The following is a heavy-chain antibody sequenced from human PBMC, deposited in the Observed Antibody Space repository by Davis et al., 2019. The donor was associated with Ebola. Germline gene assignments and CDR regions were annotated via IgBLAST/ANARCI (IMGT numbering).Heavy chain of an antibody. Sequence: SETLSLTCTVSGGSIDNYYLTWIRQPPGKGLEWVGYIYYNGHTNYNPSLKSRVTISVDTSKNQFSLKLTSVTAADTAVYFCARNTIYDYDGSVYSSPYYFDFWGQGTLVTVSS. CDR3: ARNTIYDYDGSVYSSPYYFDF. CDR2: IYYNGHT. J-gene: IGHJ4*02. V-gene: IGHV4-59*08. CDR1: GGSIDNYY. D-gene: IGHD3-22*01.